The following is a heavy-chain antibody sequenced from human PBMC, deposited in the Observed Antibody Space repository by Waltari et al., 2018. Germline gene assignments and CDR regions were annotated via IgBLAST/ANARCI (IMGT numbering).Heavy chain of an antibody. J-gene: IGHJ3*02. D-gene: IGHD3-10*01. Sequence: QVQLVQSGAEVKKPGASVKVSCKVSGYTLTELSMHWVRQAPGKGLEWMGGFDPEDGETIYAQKFQGRVTMTEDTSTDTAYMELSSMRSEDTAVYYCATLLLYYYGSGSHAFDIWGQGTMVTVSS. CDR1: GYTLTELS. CDR3: ATLLLYYYGSGSHAFDI. CDR2: FDPEDGET. V-gene: IGHV1-24*01.